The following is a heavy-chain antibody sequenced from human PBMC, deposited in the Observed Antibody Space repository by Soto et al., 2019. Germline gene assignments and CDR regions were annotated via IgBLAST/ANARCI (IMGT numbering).Heavy chain of an antibody. CDR3: AKKYCSSTSCYSDY. Sequence: PXESLLLSCAASGFTFSSYAMSWVRQAPGKGLEWVSAISGSGGSTYYADSVKGRFTISRDNSKNTLYLQMNSLRAEDTAVYYCAKKYCSSTSCYSDYWGQGTLVTVSS. CDR2: ISGSGGST. V-gene: IGHV3-23*01. CDR1: GFTFSSYA. J-gene: IGHJ4*02. D-gene: IGHD2-2*01.